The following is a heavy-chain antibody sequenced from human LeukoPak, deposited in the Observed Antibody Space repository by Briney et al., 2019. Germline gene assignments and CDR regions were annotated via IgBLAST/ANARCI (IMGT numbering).Heavy chain of an antibody. J-gene: IGHJ4*02. D-gene: IGHD5-12*01. CDR1: GFTFSSYS. CDR2: ISSSSSYI. V-gene: IGHV3-21*01. CDR3: ARAVGYSGFSDY. Sequence: GGSLRLSCAASGFTFSSYSMNWVRQAPGKGLEWVSSISSSSSYIYYADSVKGRFTISRDNAKNSLYLQMNSLRAEDTAVYYCARAVGYSGFSDYWGQGTLVTVSS.